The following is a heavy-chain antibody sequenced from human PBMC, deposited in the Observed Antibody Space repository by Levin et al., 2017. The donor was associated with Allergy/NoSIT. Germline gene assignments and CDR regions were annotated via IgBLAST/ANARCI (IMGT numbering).Heavy chain of an antibody. CDR1: GFSFNNYG. V-gene: IGHV3-33*01. CDR3: ARASGYYDTSGTDY. CDR2: IWYDGSNK. J-gene: IGHJ4*02. D-gene: IGHD3-22*01. Sequence: GESLKISCAASGFSFNNYGMHWVRQAPGKGLEWVAVIWYDGSNKYYADSVKGRFTISRDNSKNTLYLQMNSLGAEDTAVYYCARASGYYDTSGTDYWGQGTLVTVSS.